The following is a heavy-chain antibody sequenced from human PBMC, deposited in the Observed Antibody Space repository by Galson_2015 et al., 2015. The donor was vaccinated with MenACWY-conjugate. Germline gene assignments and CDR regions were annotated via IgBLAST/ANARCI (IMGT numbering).Heavy chain of an antibody. CDR3: AREKVSHPESGRYYDSSGYKTHDAFDI. V-gene: IGHV1-18*01. Sequence: SVKVSCKASGYTFTSYGISWVRQAPGQGLEWMGWISAYNGNTNYAQKLQGRVTMTTDTSTSTAYMELRSLRSDDTAVYYCAREKVSHPESGRYYDSSGYKTHDAFDIWGQGTMVTVSS. CDR1: GYTFTSYG. CDR2: ISAYNGNT. D-gene: IGHD3-22*01. J-gene: IGHJ3*02.